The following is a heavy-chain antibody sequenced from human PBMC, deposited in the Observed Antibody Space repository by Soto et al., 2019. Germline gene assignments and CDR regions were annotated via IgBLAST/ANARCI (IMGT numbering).Heavy chain of an antibody. CDR2: IWYDGSNK. D-gene: IGHD7-27*01. V-gene: IGHV3-33*01. CDR1: GFTFSSYG. CDR3: ARWESGDPNEFDY. J-gene: IGHJ4*02. Sequence: GGSLRLSCAASGFTFSSYGMHWVRQAGGRGLEWVAVIWYDGSNKYCADSVKGRFTISRDNSKNTLYLQMNSLRAEDTAVYYCARWESGDPNEFDYWGQGTLVTVSS.